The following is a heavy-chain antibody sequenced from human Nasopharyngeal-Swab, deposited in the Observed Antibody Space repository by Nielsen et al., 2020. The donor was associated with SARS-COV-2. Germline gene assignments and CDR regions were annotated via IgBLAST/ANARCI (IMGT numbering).Heavy chain of an antibody. J-gene: IGHJ4*02. CDR2: ISTSGRTT. V-gene: IGHV3-11*01. CDR3: ARGGVGAVGGALDY. D-gene: IGHD1-26*01. Sequence: GESLKISCAASGFTFSDYYMAWVRQAPGKGLEWLSYISTSGRTTDSADSVKGRFTISRDNANNLLFLQMNSLRSEDTAVYFCARGGVGAVGGALDYWGQGTLVTVSS. CDR1: GFTFSDYY.